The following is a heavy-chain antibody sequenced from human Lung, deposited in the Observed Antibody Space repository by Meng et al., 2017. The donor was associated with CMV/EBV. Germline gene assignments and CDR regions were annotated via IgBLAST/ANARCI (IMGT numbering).Heavy chain of an antibody. CDR3: TCKGYSYGDDAFDI. CDR2: ISSSSSYI. D-gene: IGHD5-18*01. CDR1: GFTFSPYR. Sequence: GESLKISCAASGFTFSPYRMNWVRQAPGKGLEWVSSISSSSSYIYYADSVKGRFTISRDNAKNSLYLQMNSLRAEDTAVYYCTCKGYSYGDDAFDIWGQGTXVTVSS. J-gene: IGHJ3*02. V-gene: IGHV3-21*01.